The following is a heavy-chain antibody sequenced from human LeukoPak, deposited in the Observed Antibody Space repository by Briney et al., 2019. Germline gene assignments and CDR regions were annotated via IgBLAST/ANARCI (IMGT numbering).Heavy chain of an antibody. J-gene: IGHJ4*02. CDR1: GFTFDDYA. V-gene: IGHV3-9*01. Sequence: GGSLRLSCAASGFTFDDYAMHWVRQVPGKGLEWVSGISWNSGSIGYADSVKGRFTISRDNAKNSLYLHMNSLGAEDTALYYCAKGKKITVAGLFDCWGQGTLVTVSS. CDR2: ISWNSGSI. CDR3: AKGKKITVAGLFDC. D-gene: IGHD6-19*01.